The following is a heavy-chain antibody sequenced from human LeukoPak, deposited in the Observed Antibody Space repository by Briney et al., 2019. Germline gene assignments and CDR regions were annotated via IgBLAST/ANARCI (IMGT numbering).Heavy chain of an antibody. V-gene: IGHV4-39*01. D-gene: IGHD3-16*01. CDR1: GGSISSGSYY. Sequence: SETLSLTCTVSGGSISSGSYYWGWIRQPPGKGLEWIGSIYYSGITHYKPSLKSRVTISADTSKNQFSLKLSSVTAADTAVYYCARRGGPWGQGTLVTVSS. J-gene: IGHJ5*02. CDR3: ARRGGP. CDR2: IYYSGIT.